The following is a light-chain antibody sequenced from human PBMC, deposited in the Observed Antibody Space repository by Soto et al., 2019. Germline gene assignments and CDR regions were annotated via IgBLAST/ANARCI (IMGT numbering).Light chain of an antibody. Sequence: QSALTQPASVSGSPGQSITISCTGTSSDVGGYKYVYWYQQHPDKAPKLIIFEVSNRPSGISSRFSGSKSGNTASLTISGRQAEDEADYYCSSYTSSSTSVIFGRGTKLTVL. V-gene: IGLV2-14*01. CDR2: EVS. CDR1: SSDVGGYKY. CDR3: SSYTSSSTSVI. J-gene: IGLJ2*01.